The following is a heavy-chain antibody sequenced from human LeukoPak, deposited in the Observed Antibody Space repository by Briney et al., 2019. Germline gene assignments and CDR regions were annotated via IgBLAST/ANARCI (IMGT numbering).Heavy chain of an antibody. CDR2: INHSGST. Sequence: PSETLSLTCAVYGGSFSGYYWSWIRQPPGKGLEWIGEINHSGSTNYNPSLKSRVTISVDTSKNQFSLKLSSVTAADTAVYCCARGLIYCSSTSCYANWFDPWGQGTLVTVSS. D-gene: IGHD2-2*01. CDR3: ARGLIYCSSTSCYANWFDP. J-gene: IGHJ5*02. CDR1: GGSFSGYY. V-gene: IGHV4-34*01.